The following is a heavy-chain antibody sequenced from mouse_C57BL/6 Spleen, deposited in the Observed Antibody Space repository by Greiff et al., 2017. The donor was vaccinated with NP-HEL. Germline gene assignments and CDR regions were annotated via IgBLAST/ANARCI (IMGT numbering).Heavy chain of an antibody. CDR1: GYTFTDYY. CDR2: IYPGSGNT. Sequence: VQGVESGAELVRPGASVKLSCKASGYTFTDYYINWVKQRPGQGLEWIARIYPGSGNTYYNEKFKGKATLTADKSSSTAYMQLSSLTSEDSAVYFCARDDYDGPPYWGQGTTLTVSS. J-gene: IGHJ2*01. D-gene: IGHD2-4*01. V-gene: IGHV1-76*01. CDR3: ARDDYDGPPY.